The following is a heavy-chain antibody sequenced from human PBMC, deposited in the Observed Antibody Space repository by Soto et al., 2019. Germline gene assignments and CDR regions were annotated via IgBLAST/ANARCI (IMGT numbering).Heavy chain of an antibody. CDR3: AKTPRQWLVYFDY. V-gene: IGHV3-23*01. D-gene: IGHD6-19*01. CDR2: ISGSGGTT. J-gene: IGHJ4*02. Sequence: EVQLLESGGGLVQPGGSLRLSCAASGFTFSNYAIAWVRQAPGKGLEWVSGISGSGGTTYYADSVKGRFTISRDNSKDTLHLQMNSLRAEDMAVYYCAKTPRQWLVYFDYWGQGALVTVSS. CDR1: GFTFSNYA.